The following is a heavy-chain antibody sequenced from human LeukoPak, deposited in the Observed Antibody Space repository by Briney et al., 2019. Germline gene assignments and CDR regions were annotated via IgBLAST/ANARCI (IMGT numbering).Heavy chain of an antibody. J-gene: IGHJ4*02. CDR2: IIPIFGTA. CDR1: GGTFSTYA. V-gene: IGHV1-69*13. D-gene: IGHD3-22*01. Sequence: ASVKVSCKASGGTFSTYAISWVGQAPGQGVEWMGGIIPIFGTANYAQKFQGRVTIIADESTRTAYIELSSLRSEDTAVYYCARDSEGYYESSSYYRYYFDYWGQGTLVTVSS. CDR3: ARDSEGYYESSSYYRYYFDY.